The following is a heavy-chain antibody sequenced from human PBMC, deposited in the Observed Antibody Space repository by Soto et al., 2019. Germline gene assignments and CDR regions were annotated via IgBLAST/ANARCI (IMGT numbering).Heavy chain of an antibody. Sequence: GSLRLSCAASGFTFSSYSMNWVRQAPGKGLEWVSYISSSISTIFYADSVKGWVTMTRDTPISTAYMELSRLRSDDTAVFYCARGVDSSGYLVLGWFDPWGQGTLVTVSS. V-gene: IGHV3-48*01. D-gene: IGHD3-22*01. CDR2: ISSSISTI. CDR3: ARGVDSSGYLVLGWFDP. CDR1: GFTFSSYS. J-gene: IGHJ5*02.